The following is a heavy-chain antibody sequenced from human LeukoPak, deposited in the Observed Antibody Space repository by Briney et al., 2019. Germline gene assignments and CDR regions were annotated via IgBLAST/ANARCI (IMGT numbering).Heavy chain of an antibody. D-gene: IGHD3-3*01. CDR2: IIPIFGTA. J-gene: IGHJ6*03. CDR3: ALASNVDGFLEWRVYYYYMDV. CDR1: GGTFSSYA. V-gene: IGHV1-69*01. Sequence: SSVKASCKASGGTFSSYAISWVRQAPGQGLEWMEGIIPIFGTANYAQKFQGRVTITADESTSTAYMELSSLRSEDTAVYYCALASNVDGFLEWRVYYYYMDVWGKGTTVTVSS.